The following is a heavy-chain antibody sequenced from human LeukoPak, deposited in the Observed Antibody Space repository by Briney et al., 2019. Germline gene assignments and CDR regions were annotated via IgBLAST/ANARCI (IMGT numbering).Heavy chain of an antibody. D-gene: IGHD1-7*01. CDR3: ASGRELELPWL. V-gene: IGHV4-34*01. J-gene: IGHJ4*01. CDR1: GDSSNIYY. Sequence: SETLSLPCAVYGDSSNIYYWSWIRQSPGKGLEWIAEINHTGSTDYNPSLKSRVTISVDTSKNQFSLKLASVTAADTAVYYCASGRELELPWLWGHGTLVTVCS. CDR2: INHTGST.